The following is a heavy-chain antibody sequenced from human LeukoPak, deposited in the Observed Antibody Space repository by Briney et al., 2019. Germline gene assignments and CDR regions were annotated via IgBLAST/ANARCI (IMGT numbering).Heavy chain of an antibody. D-gene: IGHD3-22*01. CDR3: ARGPETYYYDSSGYYGHYYYYYMDV. J-gene: IGHJ6*03. CDR1: GGTFSSYA. CDR2: IIPIFGTA. V-gene: IGHV1-69*13. Sequence: ASVKVSCKASGGTFSSYAISWVRQAPGQGLEWMGGIIPIFGTANYAQKFQGRDTITADESTSTAYMELSSLRSEDTAVYYCARGPETYYYDSSGYYGHYYYYYMDVWGKGTTVTVSS.